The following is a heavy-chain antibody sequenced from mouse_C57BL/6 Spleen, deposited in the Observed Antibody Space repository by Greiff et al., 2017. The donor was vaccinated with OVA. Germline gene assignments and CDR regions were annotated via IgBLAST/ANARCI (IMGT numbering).Heavy chain of an antibody. CDR3: ARYETGTFFDY. Sequence: QVQLKQPGAELVMPGASVKLSCKASGYTFTSYWMHWVKQRPGQGLEWIGEIDPSDSYTNYNQKFKGKSTLTVDKSSSTAYMQLSSLTSEDSAVYYCARYETGTFFDYWGQGTTLTVSS. V-gene: IGHV1-69*01. J-gene: IGHJ2*01. CDR2: IDPSDSYT. CDR1: GYTFTSYW. D-gene: IGHD4-1*01.